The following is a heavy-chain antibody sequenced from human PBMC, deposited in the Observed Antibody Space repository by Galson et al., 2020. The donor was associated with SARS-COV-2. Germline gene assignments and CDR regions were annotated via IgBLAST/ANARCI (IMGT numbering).Heavy chain of an antibody. Sequence: GGSLRLSCAASGFSFSTYAMHWVRQAPGKGLAWVAVIWSDGSHKSYADSVKGRFIISRDNSKNTLYLQMISLRAEDTAVYYCARDYYGSGSYDNWFDPWGQGTLVTVSS. CDR1: GFSFSTYA. CDR2: IWSDGSHK. CDR3: ARDYYGSGSYDNWFDP. V-gene: IGHV3-33*01. D-gene: IGHD3-10*01. J-gene: IGHJ5*02.